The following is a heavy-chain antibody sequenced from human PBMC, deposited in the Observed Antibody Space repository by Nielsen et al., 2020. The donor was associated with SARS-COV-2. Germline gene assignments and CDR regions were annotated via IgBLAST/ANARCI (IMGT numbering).Heavy chain of an antibody. CDR2: IKQDGSEK. J-gene: IGHJ4*02. V-gene: IGHV3-7*01. Sequence: GESLKISCAASGFTFSSYWMSWVRQAPGKGLEWVANIKQDGSEKYYVDSVKGRFTISRDNSKNTLYLQINSLRAEDTAVYYCARDSTWDNFDYWGLGTLVTVSS. D-gene: IGHD1-26*01. CDR3: ARDSTWDNFDY. CDR1: GFTFSSYW.